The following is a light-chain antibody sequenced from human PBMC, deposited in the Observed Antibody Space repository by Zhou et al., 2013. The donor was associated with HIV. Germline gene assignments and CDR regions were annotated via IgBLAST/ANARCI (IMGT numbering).Light chain of an antibody. CDR2: GAS. CDR3: LQFDDRVYS. V-gene: IGKV3-15*01. J-gene: IGKJ2*03. Sequence: EVVMRQSPATLSASLGEGVTLSCRASQNINNNVAWYLQRPGQAPRLLIYGASTAAFNVPPRFRGSGSGTDFTLSITSLQSEDFGVYYCLQFDDRVYSFGQGTKLGD. CDR1: QNINNN.